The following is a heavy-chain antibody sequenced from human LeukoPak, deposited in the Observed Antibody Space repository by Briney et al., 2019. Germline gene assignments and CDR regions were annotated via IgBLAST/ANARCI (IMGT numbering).Heavy chain of an antibody. J-gene: IGHJ5*02. V-gene: IGHV4-4*09. CDR1: GGSFSGYY. Sequence: SETLSLTCAFYGGSFSGYYWSWIRQPPGKGLEWIGYIFTTEVTNYSPSLKSRVTISVDTSRNQFSLRLSSVTAADTAVDYCARSDGIVGEEAWFDPWGQGTLVPVSS. CDR3: ARSDGIVGEEAWFDP. D-gene: IGHD1-26*01. CDR2: IFTTEVT.